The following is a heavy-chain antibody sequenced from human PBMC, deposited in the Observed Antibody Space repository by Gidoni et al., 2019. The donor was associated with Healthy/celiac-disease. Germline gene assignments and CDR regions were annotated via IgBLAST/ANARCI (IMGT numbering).Heavy chain of an antibody. Sequence: EVQLVESGGGLVKPGGSLRLSCAASGFTFSSYSMNWVRQAPGKGLEWVSSISSSSSYIYYADSVKGRFTISRDNAKNSLYLQMNSLRAEDTAVYYCARDPSPYSYGAYYYYGMDVWGQGTTVTVSS. CDR1: GFTFSSYS. D-gene: IGHD5-18*01. J-gene: IGHJ6*02. CDR2: ISSSSSYI. V-gene: IGHV3-21*01. CDR3: ARDPSPYSYGAYYYYGMDV.